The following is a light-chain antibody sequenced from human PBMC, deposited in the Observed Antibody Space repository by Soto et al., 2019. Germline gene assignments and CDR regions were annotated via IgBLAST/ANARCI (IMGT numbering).Light chain of an antibody. Sequence: ELVLTQSPGTLSLSPGERAPLSCRARQSVSSSYLAWYQQKPGQAPRLPIYCASSRATGIPDRFSGSGSGTDFTLTISSLEAEDGAVYYCQQYGSSPRTFGQGTKVDIK. V-gene: IGKV3-20*01. CDR1: QSVSSSY. CDR3: QQYGSSPRT. J-gene: IGKJ1*01. CDR2: CAS.